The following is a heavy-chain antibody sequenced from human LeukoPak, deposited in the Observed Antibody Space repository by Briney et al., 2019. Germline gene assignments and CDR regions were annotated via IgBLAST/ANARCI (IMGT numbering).Heavy chain of an antibody. V-gene: IGHV4-39*07. CDR2: IYYSGST. CDR1: GGSISSSSYY. Sequence: PSETLFLTCTVSGGSISSSSYYWGWIRQPPGKGLEWIGSIYYSGSTYYNPSLKSRVTISVDTSKNQFSLKLSSVTAADTAVYYCARVRYGDYGIDPWGQGTLVTVSS. J-gene: IGHJ5*02. CDR3: ARVRYGDYGIDP. D-gene: IGHD4-17*01.